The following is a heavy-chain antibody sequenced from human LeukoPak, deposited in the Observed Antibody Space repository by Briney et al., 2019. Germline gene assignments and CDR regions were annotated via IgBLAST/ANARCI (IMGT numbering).Heavy chain of an antibody. Sequence: SETLSLTCAVYGGSFSGYYWSWIRQPPGKGLEWIGEINHSGSTNYNPSLKSRVTISVDTSKNQFSLKLSSVTAADTAAYYCARSRKVGDIVVVPAAMDSFWFDPWGQGTLVTVSS. D-gene: IGHD2-2*01. CDR3: ARSRKVGDIVVVPAAMDSFWFDP. V-gene: IGHV4-34*01. CDR2: INHSGST. J-gene: IGHJ5*02. CDR1: GGSFSGYY.